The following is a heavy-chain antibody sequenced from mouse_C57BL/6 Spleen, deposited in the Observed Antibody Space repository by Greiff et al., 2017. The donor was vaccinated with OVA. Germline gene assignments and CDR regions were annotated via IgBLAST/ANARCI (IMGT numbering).Heavy chain of an antibody. CDR2: IRNKANGYTT. V-gene: IGHV7-3*01. D-gene: IGHD1-1*01. CDR1: GFTFTDYY. CDR3: ARYCYYGSLYYFDY. J-gene: IGHJ2*01. Sequence: EVMLVESGGGLVQPGGSLSLSCAASGFTFTDYYMSWVRQPPGKALEWLGFIRNKANGYTTEYSASVKGRFTISRDNSQSILYLQMNALRAEDSATYYGARYCYYGSLYYFDYWGQGTTLTVSS.